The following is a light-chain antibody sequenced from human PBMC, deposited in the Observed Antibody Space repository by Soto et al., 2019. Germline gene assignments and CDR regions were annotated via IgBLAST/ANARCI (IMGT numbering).Light chain of an antibody. CDR1: SSDVGGYNY. V-gene: IGLV2-14*01. CDR3: SSYTSSSTLV. CDR2: EVS. J-gene: IGLJ1*01. Sequence: QSALTQPASVSGSPRQSITISCTGTSSDVGGYNYVSWYQQHPGKAPKLMIYEVSNWPSGVSNRFSGSKSGNTASLTISGLQAEDEADYYCSSYTSSSTLVFGTGTKVTVL.